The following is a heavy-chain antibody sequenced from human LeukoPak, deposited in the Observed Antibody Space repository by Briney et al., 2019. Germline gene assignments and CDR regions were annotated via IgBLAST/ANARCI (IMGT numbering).Heavy chain of an antibody. CDR2: IRYDGSNK. CDR3: ARVGYFDGSVYPTRGWFDP. Sequence: GGSLRLSCAASGFTFSSYGMHWVRQAPGKGLEWVAFIRYDGSNKYYADSVKGRFTISRDNSKNTLYLQMNSLRAEDTAVYYCARVGYFDGSVYPTRGWFDPWGQGTLVTVSS. D-gene: IGHD3-22*01. V-gene: IGHV3-30*02. CDR1: GFTFSSYG. J-gene: IGHJ5*02.